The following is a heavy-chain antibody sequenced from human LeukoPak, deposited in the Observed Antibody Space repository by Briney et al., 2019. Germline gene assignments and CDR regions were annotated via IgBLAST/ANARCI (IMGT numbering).Heavy chain of an antibody. Sequence: SETLPLPCAVYGGSFSGYYWSWIRQPPGKGLEWIGEINHSGSTNYNPSLKSRVTISVDTSKNQFSLKLSSVTAADTAVYYCARLYYYGLGSYSYAFDIWGQGTMVTVSS. CDR1: GGSFSGYY. V-gene: IGHV4-34*01. CDR2: INHSGST. J-gene: IGHJ3*02. D-gene: IGHD3-10*01. CDR3: ARLYYYGLGSYSYAFDI.